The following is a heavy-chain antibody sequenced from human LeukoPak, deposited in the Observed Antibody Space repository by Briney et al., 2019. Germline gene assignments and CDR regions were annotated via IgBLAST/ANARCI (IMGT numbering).Heavy chain of an antibody. CDR1: GYTFTGYY. D-gene: IGHD6-6*01. Sequence: ASVKVSCKASGYTFTGYYMHWVRQAPGQGLEWMGRINPNSGGTNYAQKLQGRVTMTTDTSTSTACMELRSLRSDDTAVYYCARIAARQDYFDYWGQGTLVTVSS. J-gene: IGHJ4*02. CDR2: INPNSGGT. CDR3: ARIAARQDYFDY. V-gene: IGHV1-2*06.